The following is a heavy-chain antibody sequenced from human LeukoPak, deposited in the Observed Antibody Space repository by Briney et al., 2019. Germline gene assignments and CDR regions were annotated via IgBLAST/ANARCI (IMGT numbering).Heavy chain of an antibody. J-gene: IGHJ4*02. V-gene: IGHV3-72*01. CDR2: SRNKANSYTT. CDR1: GFTFSDHY. D-gene: IGHD1-20*01. Sequence: GGSLRLSCAASGFTFSDHYMDWVRQAPGKGLEWVGRSRNKANSYTTEYAASVKGRFTVSRDDSKNPLYLQMSLLKTEDTAVYYCITGLIGTLGYWGQGTLVTVSS. CDR3: ITGLIGTLGY.